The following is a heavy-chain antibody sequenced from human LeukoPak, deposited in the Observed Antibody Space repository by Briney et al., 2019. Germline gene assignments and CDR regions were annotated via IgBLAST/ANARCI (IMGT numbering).Heavy chain of an antibody. CDR1: GYTFTSYG. CDR3: ARVSSGWYYYYGMDV. J-gene: IGHJ6*02. D-gene: IGHD6-19*01. CDR2: ISAYNGNT. V-gene: IGHV1-18*01. Sequence: WASVKVSCKASGYTFTSYGISWVRQAPGQGLEWMGWISAYNGNTNYAQKLQGRVTMTTDTSASTAYMELRSLRSDDTAVYYCARVSSGWYYYYGMDVWGQGTTVTVSS.